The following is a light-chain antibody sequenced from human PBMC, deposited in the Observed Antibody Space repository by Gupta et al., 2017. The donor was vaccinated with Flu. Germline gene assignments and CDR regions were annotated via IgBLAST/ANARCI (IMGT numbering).Light chain of an antibody. CDR3: WSYVGGSTYV. CDR1: NTDVGSSNT. J-gene: IGLJ1*01. V-gene: IGLV2-23*02. CDR2: EVT. Sequence: NTDVGSSNTVSWYQQHPGKAPKVMIYEVTKRPSEVSDRFSASKSGNTASLTISGLQAEDEADYFCWSYVGGSTYVFGTGTKVSVL.